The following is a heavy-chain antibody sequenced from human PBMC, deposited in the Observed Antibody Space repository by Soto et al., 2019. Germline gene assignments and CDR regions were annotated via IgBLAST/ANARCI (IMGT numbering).Heavy chain of an antibody. V-gene: IGHV5-51*01. J-gene: IGHJ4*02. D-gene: IGHD2-15*01. CDR2: VYPRDSDT. CDR1: GYIFIDYW. CDR3: ARPPLPGYSIHFNS. Sequence: GESLKISCKASGYIFIDYWIGWVRQMPGKGLEWMGTVYPRDSDTRYSPSFQGQVTISADRSTRTSFLQWRSLKASDSALYYCARPPLPGYSIHFNSWGQGTLVTVSS.